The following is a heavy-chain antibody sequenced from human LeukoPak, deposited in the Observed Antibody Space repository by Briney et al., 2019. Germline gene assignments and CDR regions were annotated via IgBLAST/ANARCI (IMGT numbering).Heavy chain of an antibody. J-gene: IGHJ4*02. Sequence: GGSLRLSCAASGFTFRSHWMSWVRQAPGKGLELVANINQDGSEKYYVDSVKGRFTISRDNAKNSQFLQMNSLRAEDTATYYCARDHVVDGLVFDYWGQGTLVTVSS. D-gene: IGHD2-15*01. CDR2: INQDGSEK. V-gene: IGHV3-7*01. CDR1: GFTFRSHW. CDR3: ARDHVVDGLVFDY.